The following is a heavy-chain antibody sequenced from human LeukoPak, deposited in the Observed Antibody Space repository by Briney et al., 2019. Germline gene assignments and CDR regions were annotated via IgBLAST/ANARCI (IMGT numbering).Heavy chain of an antibody. Sequence: GGSLRPSCSASGFTFSSYSMNWVRQAPGKGLEWVSSISGGSTYIYQADSVKGRFTISRDNAKNSLYLQMNSLRAEDTAVYYCARRMSIAVTGTPAFDIWGQGTMVTVSS. CDR3: ARRMSIAVTGTPAFDI. J-gene: IGHJ3*02. D-gene: IGHD6-19*01. CDR1: GFTFSSYS. V-gene: IGHV3-21*01. CDR2: ISGGSTYI.